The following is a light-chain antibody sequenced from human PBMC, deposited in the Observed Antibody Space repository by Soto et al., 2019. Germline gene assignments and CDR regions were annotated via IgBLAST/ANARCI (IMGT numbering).Light chain of an antibody. Sequence: QAVVTQEPSLTVSPGGTVTLTCGSSTGTVTSGHYPYWFQQKPGQAPWTLIYDTTNKHSWTPARFSGSLLGGKAALTLSGAQPEDEADYYCLLSYSGAWVFGGGTKLTVL. CDR2: DTT. CDR3: LLSYSGAWV. V-gene: IGLV7-46*01. J-gene: IGLJ3*02. CDR1: TGTVTSGHY.